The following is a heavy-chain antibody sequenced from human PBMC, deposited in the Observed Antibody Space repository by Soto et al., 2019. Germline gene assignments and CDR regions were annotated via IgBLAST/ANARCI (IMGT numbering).Heavy chain of an antibody. V-gene: IGHV3-33*01. CDR2: IWSDGSNK. CDR1: GFTFSSYG. J-gene: IGHJ4*02. CDR3: AREVGWLRHFDY. Sequence: QVQLVESGGGVVQPGRSLRLSCAASGFTFSSYGMHWVRQAPGKGLEWVAVIWSDGSNKYYVDSVKGRFTISRDNSENTLYLEMNSLRAEDTAVYYCAREVGWLRHFDYWGQGTLVTVSS. D-gene: IGHD5-12*01.